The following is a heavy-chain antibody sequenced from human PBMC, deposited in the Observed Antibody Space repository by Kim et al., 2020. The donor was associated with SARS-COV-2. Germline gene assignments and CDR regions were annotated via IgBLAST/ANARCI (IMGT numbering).Heavy chain of an antibody. J-gene: IGHJ4*02. Sequence: GGSLRLSCAASGFTFNNYWMHWVRQVPGKGLVWVSRISTDGRTTNYADSVKGRFTISRDNAKNTLYLQMNSLRAEDTAVYYCARESRSSGTAFDYWGQGTLVTVSS. CDR1: GFTFNNYW. CDR2: ISTDGRTT. V-gene: IGHV3-74*01. CDR3: ARESRSSGTAFDY. D-gene: IGHD3-10*01.